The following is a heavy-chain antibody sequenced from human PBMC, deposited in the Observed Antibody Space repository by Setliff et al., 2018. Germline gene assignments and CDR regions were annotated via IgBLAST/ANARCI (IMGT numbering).Heavy chain of an antibody. V-gene: IGHV4-4*08. Sequence: SETLSLTCIVSGGSIGHYYGNWSRQPPGKGLEWIGYIQTSGTTNDNPSLKSRVTISVDTSKNQFSLKLSAVTAADTAVYFCAREDGPNYYYYNMDIWGKGTTVTVSS. J-gene: IGHJ6*03. CDR3: AREDGPNYYYYNMDI. CDR2: IQTSGTT. CDR1: GGSIGHYY. D-gene: IGHD2-8*01.